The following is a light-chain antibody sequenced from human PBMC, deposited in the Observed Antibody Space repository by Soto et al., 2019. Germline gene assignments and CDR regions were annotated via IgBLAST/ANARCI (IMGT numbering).Light chain of an antibody. CDR1: RSDIGSYNY. Sequence: QSVPTQPASVSGSPGQSITISCSGTRSDIGSYNYVAWYQQFPGKTPKILIYGVSNRPSGGSSRFSGSKSGNTASLTISGLQAEDEADYYCISYTGSSTSYVFGSGTKVTVL. J-gene: IGLJ1*01. V-gene: IGLV2-14*01. CDR3: ISYTGSSTSYV. CDR2: GVS.